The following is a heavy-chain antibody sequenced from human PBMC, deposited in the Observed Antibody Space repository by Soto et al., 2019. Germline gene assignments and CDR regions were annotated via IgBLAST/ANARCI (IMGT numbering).Heavy chain of an antibody. CDR1: GGSISSGGYS. CDR3: ARGGRGGYDYFDY. V-gene: IGHV4-30-2*01. D-gene: IGHD5-12*01. Sequence: PSETLSLTCAVSGGSISSGGYSWSWIRQPPGKGLEWIGYIYHSGSTYYNPSLKSRVTISVDRSKNQFSLKLSSVTAADTAVYYCARGGRGGYDYFDYWGQGTLVTVSS. J-gene: IGHJ4*02. CDR2: IYHSGST.